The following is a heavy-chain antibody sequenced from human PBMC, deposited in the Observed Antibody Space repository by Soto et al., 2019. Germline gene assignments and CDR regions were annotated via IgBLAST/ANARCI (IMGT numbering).Heavy chain of an antibody. V-gene: IGHV4-59*01. CDR1: GGSISSYY. CDR2: IYYSGST. Sequence: PSETLSLTCTVSGGSISSYYWSWIRQPPGKGLEWIGYIYYSGSTNYNPSLKSRVTISVDTSKNQFSLKLSSVTAADTAVYYCARVSGGLRYFGYGMDVWGQGTLVTVSS. J-gene: IGHJ6*02. D-gene: IGHD3-9*01. CDR3: ARVSGGLRYFGYGMDV.